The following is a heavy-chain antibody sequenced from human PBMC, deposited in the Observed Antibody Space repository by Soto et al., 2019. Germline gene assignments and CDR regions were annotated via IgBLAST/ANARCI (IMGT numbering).Heavy chain of an antibody. J-gene: IGHJ3*02. V-gene: IGHV4-30-4*01. Sequence: SETLSLTCTVSGGSISSGDYYWIWIRQPPGKVLEWIGYIYYSGSTYYNPSLKSRVTISVDTSKNQFSLKLSSVTAADTAVYYCARGITIAAAATARRAFDIWGQGTMVTVSS. D-gene: IGHD6-13*01. CDR1: GGSISSGDYY. CDR2: IYYSGST. CDR3: ARGITIAAAATARRAFDI.